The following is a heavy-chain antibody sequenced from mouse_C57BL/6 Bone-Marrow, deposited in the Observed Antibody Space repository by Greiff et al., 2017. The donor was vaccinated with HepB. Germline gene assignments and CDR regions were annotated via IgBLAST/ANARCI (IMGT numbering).Heavy chain of an antibody. CDR1: GYTFTSYG. CDR3: ARWGLYGYDSYYAMDY. D-gene: IGHD2-2*01. V-gene: IGHV1-81*01. CDR2: IYPRSGNT. J-gene: IGHJ4*01. Sequence: VQLQQSGAELARPGASVKLSCKASGYTFTSYGISWVKQRTGQGLEWIGEIYPRSGNTYYNEKFKGKATLTADKSSSTAYMELRSLTSEDSAVYFCARWGLYGYDSYYAMDYWGQGTSVTVSS.